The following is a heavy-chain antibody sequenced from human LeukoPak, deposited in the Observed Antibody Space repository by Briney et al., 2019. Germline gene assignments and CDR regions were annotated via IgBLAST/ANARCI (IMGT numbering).Heavy chain of an antibody. V-gene: IGHV4-34*01. CDR3: ARLNRRAGILTQRYYFDY. CDR1: GGSFSGYY. CDR2: INHSGST. Sequence: PSETLSLTCAVYGGSFSGYYWSWIRQPPGKGLEWIGEINHSGSTNYNPSLKSRVTISVDTSKNQFSLKLSSVTAADTAVYYCARLNRRAGILTQRYYFDYWGQGTLVTVSP. J-gene: IGHJ4*02. D-gene: IGHD3-9*01.